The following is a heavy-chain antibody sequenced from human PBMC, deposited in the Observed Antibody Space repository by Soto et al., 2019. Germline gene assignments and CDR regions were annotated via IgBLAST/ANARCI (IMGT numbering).Heavy chain of an antibody. J-gene: IGHJ5*01. V-gene: IGHV4-59*01. CDR3: ARRRTERHNWFDS. Sequence: QVQLQESGPGLVKPSETLSLTCTVSGASFTSYYWSWIRQPPGKGLEWIGYIYYGEKTNYNPSLKNRVTISRDTSKNQVFLRLTSVTAADTAMYYCARRRTERHNWFDSWGQGTLVTVSS. CDR2: IYYGEKT. CDR1: GASFTSYY. D-gene: IGHD1-1*01.